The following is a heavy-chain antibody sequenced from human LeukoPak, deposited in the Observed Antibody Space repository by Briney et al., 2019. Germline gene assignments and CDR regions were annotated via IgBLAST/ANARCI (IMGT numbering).Heavy chain of an antibody. V-gene: IGHV1-8*01. J-gene: IGHJ4*02. CDR1: GNTFSSYD. D-gene: IGHD1-26*01. CDR2: MNPNSGDT. CDR3: AVGERELKY. Sequence: GASVKVSCKASGNTFSSYDINWVRQATGQGLEWMGWMNPNSGDTGYVQKFQGRVTITRNNSIRTVYMELSSLRSEDTAVYYCAVGERELKYWGQGTLVTVSS.